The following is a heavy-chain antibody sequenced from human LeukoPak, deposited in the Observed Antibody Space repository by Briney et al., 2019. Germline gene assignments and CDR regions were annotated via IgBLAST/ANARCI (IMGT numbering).Heavy chain of an antibody. Sequence: SETLSLTCTVSGGSISSYYWSWIRQPPGKGLEWIGYIYYSGSTNYNPSLKSRVTISVDTFKNQFSLKLSSVTAADTAVYYCARHSTYYDFWSGYYTSGITWFDPWGQGTLVTVSS. CDR3: ARHSTYYDFWSGYYTSGITWFDP. V-gene: IGHV4-59*08. CDR2: IYYSGST. J-gene: IGHJ5*02. CDR1: GGSISSYY. D-gene: IGHD3-3*01.